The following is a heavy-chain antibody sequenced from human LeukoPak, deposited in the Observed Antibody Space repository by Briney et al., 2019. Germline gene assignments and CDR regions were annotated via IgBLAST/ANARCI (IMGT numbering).Heavy chain of an antibody. CDR1: GFTFSSYA. J-gene: IGHJ6*03. CDR3: AKCCSSTSCPQNSYYYYYYMDV. Sequence: GGSLRLSCAASGFTFSSYAMSWVRQAPGKGLEWVSAISGSGGSTYYADSVKGRFTISRDNSKNTLYLQMNSLRAEDTAVYYCAKCCSSTSCPQNSYYYYYYMDVWGKGTTVTVSS. D-gene: IGHD2-2*01. CDR2: ISGSGGST. V-gene: IGHV3-23*01.